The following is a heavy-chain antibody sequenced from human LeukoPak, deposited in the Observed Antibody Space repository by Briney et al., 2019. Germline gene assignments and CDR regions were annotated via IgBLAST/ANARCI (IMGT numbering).Heavy chain of an antibody. CDR1: GGSISSYY. CDR3: AREGPTSFSDY. CDR2: IYTSGST. Sequence: SETLSLTCTVSGGSISSYYWSWIRQPAGKGLEWIGRIYTSGSTYYNPSLKSRVTISVDTSKNQFSLRLSSVTAADTAVYYCAREGPTSFSDYWGQGTLVTVSS. D-gene: IGHD1-1*01. J-gene: IGHJ4*02. V-gene: IGHV4-4*07.